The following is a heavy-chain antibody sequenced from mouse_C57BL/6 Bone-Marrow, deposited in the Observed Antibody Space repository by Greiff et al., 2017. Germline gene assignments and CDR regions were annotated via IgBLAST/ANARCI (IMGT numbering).Heavy chain of an antibody. CDR3: ARNYGSSPYAMDY. J-gene: IGHJ4*01. V-gene: IGHV1-81*01. CDR1: GYTFTSYG. Sequence: VNVVESGAELARPGASVKLSCKASGYTFTSYGISWVKQRTGQGLEWIGEIYPRSGNTYYNEKFKGKATLTADKSSSTAYMELRSLTSEDSAVYFCARNYGSSPYAMDYWGQGTSVTVSS. D-gene: IGHD1-1*01. CDR2: IYPRSGNT.